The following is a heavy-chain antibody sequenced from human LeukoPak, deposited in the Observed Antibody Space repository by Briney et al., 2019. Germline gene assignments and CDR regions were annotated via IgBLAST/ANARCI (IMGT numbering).Heavy chain of an antibody. J-gene: IGHJ5*02. CDR1: GGSISSGSYY. D-gene: IGHD3-10*01. CDR3: ARRSSWFGELSENWFDP. V-gene: IGHV4-61*02. CDR2: IYTSGST. Sequence: SETLSLTCTVSGGSISSGSYYWSWIRQPAGKGLEWIGRIYTSGSTKYNPSLKSRVTISVDRSKNQFSLKLSSVTAADTAVYYCARRSSWFGELSENWFDPWGQGTLVTVSS.